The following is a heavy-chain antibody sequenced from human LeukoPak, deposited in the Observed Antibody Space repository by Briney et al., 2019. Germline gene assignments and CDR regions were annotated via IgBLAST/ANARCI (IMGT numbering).Heavy chain of an antibody. V-gene: IGHV4-4*09. Sequence: PSETLSLTCTVPGGPISSHYWSWIRQPPGKGLEWIGYIYTSGSTNYNPSLKSRVTISVDTSKDQFSLKLSSVTAADTAVYYCARHYYGAYYFDYWGQGTLVTVSS. CDR1: GGPISSHY. CDR2: IYTSGST. D-gene: IGHD4-17*01. J-gene: IGHJ4*02. CDR3: ARHYYGAYYFDY.